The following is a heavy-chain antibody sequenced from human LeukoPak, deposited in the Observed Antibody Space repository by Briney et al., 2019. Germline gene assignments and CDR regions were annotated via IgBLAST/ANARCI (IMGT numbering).Heavy chain of an antibody. CDR2: IYTRGST. CDR3: ARDRGRYFDGPQTDY. V-gene: IGHV4-61*02. CDR1: GDSISNGNYY. J-gene: IGHJ4*02. Sequence: SETLSLTCTVSGDSISNGNYYWTWIRQPAGKGLEWIGRIYTRGSTQYNPSLESRVTMSLDVSENQFSLKINSVTAADTAVYYCARDRGRYFDGPQTDYWGQGILVTVSS. D-gene: IGHD3-9*01.